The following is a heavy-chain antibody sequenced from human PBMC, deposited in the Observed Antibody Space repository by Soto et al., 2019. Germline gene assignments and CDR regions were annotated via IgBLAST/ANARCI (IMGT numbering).Heavy chain of an antibody. J-gene: IGHJ6*02. CDR2: IGTAGDP. V-gene: IGHV3-13*05. Sequence: PGGSLRLSCAASGFTFSSYDLHWVRQATGTGLEWVSAIGTAGDPYYPGSVKGRFTISRENAKNSLYLQMNSLRAGDTAVYYCARGKGYYYGMDVWGQGTTVTVSS. CDR3: ARGKGYYYGMDV. CDR1: GFTFSSYD.